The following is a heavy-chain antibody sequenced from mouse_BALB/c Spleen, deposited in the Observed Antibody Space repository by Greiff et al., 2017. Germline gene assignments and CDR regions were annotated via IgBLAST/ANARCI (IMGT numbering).Heavy chain of an antibody. CDR2: IWGGGST. V-gene: IGHV2-6-5*01. J-gene: IGHJ4*01. CDR1: GFSLTDYG. CDR3: AKEGDFAGAMDY. Sequence: QVQLKQSGPGLVAPSQSLSITCTVSGFSLTDYGVSWIRQPPGKGLEWLGVIWGGGSTYYTSALKSRLSISKDNSKSQVFLKMNSLQTDDTAMYYCAKEGDFAGAMDYWGQGTSVTVSS.